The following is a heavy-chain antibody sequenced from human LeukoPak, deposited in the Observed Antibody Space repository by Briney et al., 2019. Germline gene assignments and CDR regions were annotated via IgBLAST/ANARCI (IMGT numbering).Heavy chain of an antibody. Sequence: ASVKVSCKASGYTFTSYYMHWVRQAPGQGLEWMGWISAYNGNTNYAQKLQGRVTMTTDTSTSTAYMELWSLRSDDTAVYYCARSSPSIAAAGLFDYWGQGTLVTVSS. V-gene: IGHV1-18*04. J-gene: IGHJ4*02. CDR2: ISAYNGNT. CDR1: GYTFTSYY. CDR3: ARSSPSIAAAGLFDY. D-gene: IGHD6-13*01.